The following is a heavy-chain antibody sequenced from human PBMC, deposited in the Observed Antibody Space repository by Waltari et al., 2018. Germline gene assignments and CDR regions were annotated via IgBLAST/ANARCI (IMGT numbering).Heavy chain of an antibody. J-gene: IGHJ5*02. CDR2: IYPDDSDT. D-gene: IGHD1-1*01. CDR3: ARGQELVRNWLDP. Sequence: EVQLVQSGAEVRKPGESLKISCETSGYVFNNYWIGWVRQMPGRGLEWMGIIYPDDSDTRYSPSFQGQVTISADRSISTAYLEWSSLKDSDTAMYFCARGQELVRNWLDPWGQGTLVTVSS. CDR1: GYVFNNYW. V-gene: IGHV5-51*03.